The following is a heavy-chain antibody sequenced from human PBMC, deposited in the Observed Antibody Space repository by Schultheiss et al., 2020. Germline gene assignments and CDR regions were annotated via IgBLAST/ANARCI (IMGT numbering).Heavy chain of an antibody. CDR2: ISSSGSTI. CDR1: GFTFSSYE. V-gene: IGHV3-48*03. D-gene: IGHD6-19*01. J-gene: IGHJ4*02. CDR3: AREGSGWYIVDY. Sequence: WGSLRLSCAASGFTFSSYEMNWVRQAPGKGLEWVSYISSSGSTIYYADSVKGRFTISRDNAKNSLYLQMNSLRAEDTAVYYCAREGSGWYIVDYWGQGTLVTVSS.